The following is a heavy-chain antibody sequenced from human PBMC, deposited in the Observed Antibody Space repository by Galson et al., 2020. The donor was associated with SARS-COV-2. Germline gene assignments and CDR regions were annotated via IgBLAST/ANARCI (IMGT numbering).Heavy chain of an antibody. CDR2: IIPIFGTA. CDR1: GGTFSSYA. V-gene: IGHV1-69*13. CDR3: AREIPYSSSQGSYWFDP. J-gene: IGHJ5*02. D-gene: IGHD6-13*01. Sequence: SVKVSCKASGGTFSSYAISWVRQAPGQGLEWMGGIIPIFGTANYAQKFQGRVTITADESTSTAYMELSSLRSEDTAVYYCAREIPYSSSQGSYWFDPWGQGTLVAVSS.